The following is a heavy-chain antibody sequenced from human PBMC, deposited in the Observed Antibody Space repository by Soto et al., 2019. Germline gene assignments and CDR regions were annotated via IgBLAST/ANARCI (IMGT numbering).Heavy chain of an antibody. CDR2: IYHSGST. V-gene: IGHV4-4*02. J-gene: IGHJ6*02. CDR1: DGSISSSNW. CDR3: ARMYDDFWSGYYTGQPRLAMDV. D-gene: IGHD3-3*01. Sequence: QVQLQESGPGMVQPSGTLSLTCAVSDGSISSSNWWSWVRQPPGKGLEWIGEIYHSGSTNYNPSLKSRVTISVDKSKNQFSLKLSSVTAADTAVYYCARMYDDFWSGYYTGQPRLAMDVWGQGTTVTVSS.